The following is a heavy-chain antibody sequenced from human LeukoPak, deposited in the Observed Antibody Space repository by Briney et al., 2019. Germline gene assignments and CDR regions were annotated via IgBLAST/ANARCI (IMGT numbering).Heavy chain of an antibody. V-gene: IGHV4-39*01. J-gene: IGHJ4*02. CDR2: IYYSGST. CDR3: ARVGDYVH. CDR1: GGSISSSSYY. Sequence: PSETLSLTCTVSGGSISSSSYYWGWIRQPPGKGLEWIVSIYYSGSTYYNPSLKSRVTISVDTSKNQFSLKLSSVTAADPAVYYCARVGDYVHWGQGTLVTVSS. D-gene: IGHD4-17*01.